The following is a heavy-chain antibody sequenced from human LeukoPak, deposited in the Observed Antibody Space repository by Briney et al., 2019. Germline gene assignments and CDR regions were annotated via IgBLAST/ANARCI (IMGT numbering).Heavy chain of an antibody. D-gene: IGHD3-3*01. V-gene: IGHV3-7*01. J-gene: IGHJ4*02. CDR2: IKQDGREK. CDR1: GFTFSSYW. CDR3: ARDLLEWYFDY. Sequence: AGGSLRLSCAASGFTFSSYWMSWVRQAPGKGLEWVANIKQDGREKYYVDSVKGRFTISRDNAKNSLYLQMNSLRAEDTAVYYCARDLLEWYFDYWGQGTLATVSS.